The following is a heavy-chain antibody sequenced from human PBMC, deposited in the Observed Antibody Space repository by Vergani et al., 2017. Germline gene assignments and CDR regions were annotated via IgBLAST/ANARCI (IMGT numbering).Heavy chain of an antibody. CDR1: GYSFPSYW. CDR3: ASSNYYDSSGLPDY. CDR2: IYPGDSDT. J-gene: IGHJ4*02. Sequence: EVQLVQSGAEVKKPGESLKISCKVSGYSFPSYWIGWVRQMPGKGLEWICIIYPGDSDTRYSPSFQGQVTSSADKSISTAYLQWSSLKASDTAMYYCASSNYYDSSGLPDYWGQGTLVTVSS. D-gene: IGHD3-22*01. V-gene: IGHV5-51*01.